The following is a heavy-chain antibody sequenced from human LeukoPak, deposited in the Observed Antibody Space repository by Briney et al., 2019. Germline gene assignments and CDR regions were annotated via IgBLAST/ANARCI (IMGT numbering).Heavy chain of an antibody. J-gene: IGHJ4*02. V-gene: IGHV3-66*01. CDR2: FYNAGST. Sequence: PGGSLRLSCEDSGFTVSSNYMTWVRQAPGKGLEWVSVFYNAGSTYYADSVKDGFTISRDKSENTLYLQMNSLRAEDTAVYFCARGYYYDSSGYYYVRPPEYWGQGTLVTVSS. CDR3: ARGYYYDSSGYYYVRPPEY. CDR1: GFTVSSNY. D-gene: IGHD3-22*01.